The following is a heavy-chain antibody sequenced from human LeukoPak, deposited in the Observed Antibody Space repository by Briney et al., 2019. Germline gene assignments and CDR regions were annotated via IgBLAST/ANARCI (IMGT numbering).Heavy chain of an antibody. CDR3: ASSPAWVGYDSSGYYLDY. J-gene: IGHJ4*02. CDR1: GYSFTSYW. D-gene: IGHD3-22*01. CDR2: IYPGDSDT. Sequence: GESLKISCKGSGYSFTSYWIAWVRQMPGKGLEWMGIIYPGDSDTRYSPSFQGQVTISADKSISTAYLQWSSLKASDTAMYYCASSPAWVGYDSSGYYLDYWGQGTLVTVSS. V-gene: IGHV5-51*01.